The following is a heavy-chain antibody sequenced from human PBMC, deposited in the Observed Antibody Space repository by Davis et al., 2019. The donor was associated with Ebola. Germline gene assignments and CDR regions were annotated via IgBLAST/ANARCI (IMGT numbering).Heavy chain of an antibody. CDR2: TYYNYKWYN. J-gene: IGHJ6*02. V-gene: IGHV6-1*01. Sequence: HSQTLSLTCAISGDSVSINSAGWNWIRQSPSRGLEWLGRTYYNYKWYNDYAVSVKSRISINPDTSKNQFSLQLNSVTPEDTALYYCARGWLRAGMDVWGEGTTVTV. D-gene: IGHD5-18*01. CDR1: GDSVSINSAG. CDR3: ARGWLRAGMDV.